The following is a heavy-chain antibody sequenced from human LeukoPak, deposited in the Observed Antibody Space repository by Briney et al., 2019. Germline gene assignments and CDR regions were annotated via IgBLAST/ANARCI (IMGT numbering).Heavy chain of an antibody. V-gene: IGHV3-21*01. D-gene: IGHD2-2*01. J-gene: IGHJ5*02. Sequence: GGSLTLSSPAYRFTFSSNSMKWVRQAPGKWREWVSSISSSSSYIYYADSVKGRFPISRDNAKNSLYLQMNSLRAEDTAVYYCARDGPYCSSTSCYAAWFDPWGQGTLVTVSS. CDR3: ARDGPYCSSTSCYAAWFDP. CDR1: RFTFSSNS. CDR2: ISSSSSYI.